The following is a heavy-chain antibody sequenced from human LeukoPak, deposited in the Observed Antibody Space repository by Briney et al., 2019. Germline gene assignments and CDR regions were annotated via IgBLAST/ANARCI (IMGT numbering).Heavy chain of an antibody. D-gene: IGHD2-15*01. CDR2: IYYSGIT. V-gene: IGHV4-59*01. Sequence: PSETLSLTCTVSGGSISSYYWSWIRQPPGKGLEWSGYIYYSGITDYNPSLRSRVTISVDTSKNQFSLKLSSVTAADTAVYYCAREDYCGGGSCYSGYFQHWGQGTLVTVST. CDR3: AREDYCGGGSCYSGYFQH. J-gene: IGHJ1*01. CDR1: GGSISSYY.